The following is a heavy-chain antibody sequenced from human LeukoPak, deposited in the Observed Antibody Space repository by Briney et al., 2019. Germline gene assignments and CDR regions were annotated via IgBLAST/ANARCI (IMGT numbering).Heavy chain of an antibody. D-gene: IGHD6-13*01. CDR1: GLTFSSYG. CDR3: AKDSSSWYTYYYYMDV. V-gene: IGHV3-30*02. Sequence: GGSLRLSCAASGLTFSSYGMHWVRQAPGKGLEWVAFIRYDGSNKYYADSVKGRFTISRDNSKNTLYLQMNSLRAEDTAVYYCAKDSSSWYTYYYYMDVWGKGTTVTVSS. CDR2: IRYDGSNK. J-gene: IGHJ6*03.